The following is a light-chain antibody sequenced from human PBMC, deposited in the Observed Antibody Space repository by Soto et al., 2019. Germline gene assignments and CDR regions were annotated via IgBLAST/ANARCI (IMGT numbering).Light chain of an antibody. CDR1: QGISSF. V-gene: IGKV1-9*01. CDR3: QHLNSYPPWT. Sequence: DIQLTQSPSFLSASVGDRVTITCRASQGISSFLAWYQQKPGKAPKLLIYGTSTLQSGVPSRFSGSGSGTEFTLTISSLQPEDFATYYCQHLNSYPPWTFGQGTKVEIK. CDR2: GTS. J-gene: IGKJ1*01.